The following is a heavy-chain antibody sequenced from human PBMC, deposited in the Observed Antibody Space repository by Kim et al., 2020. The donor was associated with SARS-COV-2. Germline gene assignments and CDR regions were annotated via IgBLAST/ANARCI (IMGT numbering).Heavy chain of an antibody. D-gene: IGHD1-1*01. CDR3: AREGQSSGRAGTYDV. J-gene: IGHJ3*01. V-gene: IGHV3-30*01. Sequence: AASVKGRFTVSRDNPNNVMFLQLDSLRPEDTAVYYCAREGQSSGRAGTYDVWGRGTLVTVSS.